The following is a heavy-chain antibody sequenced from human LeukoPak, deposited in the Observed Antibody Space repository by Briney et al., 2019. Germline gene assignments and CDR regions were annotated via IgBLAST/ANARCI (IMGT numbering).Heavy chain of an antibody. CDR3: ASDGYSSSWYVFDY. CDR1: GFTFSSYA. D-gene: IGHD6-13*01. V-gene: IGHV3-23*01. CDR2: INGSGGST. Sequence: GGSLRLSCAASGFTFSSYAMSWVRQAPGKGLEWVSDINGSGGSTYYADSVKGRFTISRDNSKNTLYLQMNSLRAEDTALYYCASDGYSSSWYVFDYWGQGTLVTVSS. J-gene: IGHJ4*02.